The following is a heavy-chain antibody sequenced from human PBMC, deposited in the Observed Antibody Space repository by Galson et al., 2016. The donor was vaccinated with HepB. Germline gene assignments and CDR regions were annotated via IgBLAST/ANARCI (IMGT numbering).Heavy chain of an antibody. CDR1: GFTFSRHS. CDR2: IGVDGGPT. D-gene: IGHD2/OR15-2a*01. V-gene: IGHV3-23*01. Sequence: SLRLSCAASGFTFSRHSMSWVRQAPGKGLEWVSGIGVDGGPTFYAESVKGRFIISTDMAKNTLSLQMDSLRAEGTAIYYCARDRGYFGSAFDYWGLGILVTVSS. CDR3: ARDRGYFGSAFDY. J-gene: IGHJ4*02.